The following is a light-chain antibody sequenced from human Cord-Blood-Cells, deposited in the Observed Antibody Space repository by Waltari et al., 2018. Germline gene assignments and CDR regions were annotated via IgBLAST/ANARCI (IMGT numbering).Light chain of an antibody. J-gene: IGKJ5*01. V-gene: IGKV3-11*01. CDR1: QSVSSY. Sequence: EIVLTPSPATLSLSPGERATHSCRASQSVSSYLAWYQQKPGQAPSLLIYDASNRATGSPARFSGSGSGTDFTLTISSLEPEDFAVYYCQQRSNWPPITFGQGTRLEIK. CDR3: QQRSNWPPIT. CDR2: DAS.